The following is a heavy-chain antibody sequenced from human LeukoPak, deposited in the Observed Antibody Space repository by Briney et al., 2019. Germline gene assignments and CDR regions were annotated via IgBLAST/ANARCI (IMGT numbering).Heavy chain of an antibody. Sequence: GGSLRLSCAASGFTFSAFSMNWVRQAPGKGLEWLSYISSSSVIIHYADSVKGRFTISRDNPMNSLFLQMNSLRAEDTAVYYCAREIDGTAAAFYDYYMDVWGKGTTVTVSS. J-gene: IGHJ6*03. CDR3: AREIDGTAAAFYDYYMDV. D-gene: IGHD6-13*01. CDR2: ISSSSVII. V-gene: IGHV3-48*01. CDR1: GFTFSAFS.